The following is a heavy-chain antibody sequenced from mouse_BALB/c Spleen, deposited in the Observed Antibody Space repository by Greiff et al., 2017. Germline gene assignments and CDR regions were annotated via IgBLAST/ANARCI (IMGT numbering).Heavy chain of an antibody. V-gene: IGHV14-1*02. D-gene: IGHD2-4*01. CDR3: AMITSPWFAY. Sequence: VQLQQSGAELVRPGALVKLSCKASGFNIKDYYMHWVKQRPEQGLEWIGWIDPENGNTIYDPKFQGKASITADTSSNTAYLQLSSLTSEDTAVYYCAMITSPWFAYWGQGTLVTVSA. J-gene: IGHJ3*01. CDR2: IDPENGNT. CDR1: GFNIKDYY.